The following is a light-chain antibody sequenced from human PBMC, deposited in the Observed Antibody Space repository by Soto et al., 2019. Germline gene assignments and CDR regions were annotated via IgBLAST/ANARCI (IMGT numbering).Light chain of an antibody. Sequence: EIVLTQSPGTLSLSPGERATLSCRASQSLTNNYFAWYQQKPGRAPRLLFFGASNRATGIPDRFSGSGSGTDFTLTISRLEPEDFAVYYCQQYGSSLWKCGQGTKVDIK. CDR2: GAS. CDR3: QQYGSSLWK. J-gene: IGKJ1*01. CDR1: QSLTNNY. V-gene: IGKV3-20*01.